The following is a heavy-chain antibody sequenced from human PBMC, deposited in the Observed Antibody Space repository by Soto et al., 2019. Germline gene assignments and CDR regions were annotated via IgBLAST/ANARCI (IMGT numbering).Heavy chain of an antibody. Sequence: EVQLLESGGGLVQPGGSLRLSCAASGFTFSSYAMNWVRQAPGKGLEWVSTISGSGGNTYYADSVRGRFTISRDNSKNTLYLQMNSLRAEDTAVYYCEGNSIVATIYFDYWGQGTLVTVSS. CDR3: EGNSIVATIYFDY. V-gene: IGHV3-23*01. J-gene: IGHJ4*02. CDR2: ISGSGGNT. CDR1: GFTFSSYA. D-gene: IGHD5-12*01.